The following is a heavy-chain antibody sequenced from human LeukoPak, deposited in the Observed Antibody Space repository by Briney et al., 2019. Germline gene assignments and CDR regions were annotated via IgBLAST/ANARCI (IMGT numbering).Heavy chain of an antibody. CDR2: ISAYNGNT. V-gene: IGHV1-18*04. D-gene: IGHD3-9*01. CDR3: ARDPLRYFDWLKNAFGI. J-gene: IGHJ3*02. CDR1: GYTFTSHG. Sequence: ASVKVSCKASGYTFTSHGITWVRQAPGQGLEWMGWISAYNGNTNYAQKLQGRVTMTTDTSTSTAYMELRSLRPDDTAVYYCARDPLRYFDWLKNAFGIWGQGTMVTVSS.